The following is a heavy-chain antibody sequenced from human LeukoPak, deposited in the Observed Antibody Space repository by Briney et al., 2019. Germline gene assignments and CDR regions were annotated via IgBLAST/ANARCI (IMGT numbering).Heavy chain of an antibody. V-gene: IGHV4-39*01. CDR3: ARQPPFFGDYGGY. Sequence: SETLSLTCAVYGGSFSGYYWGWIRQSPGKGLEWIGTIYYSGSTYYKSSLKSRVTISADTSRNQFSLRLTSVTATDTAVYYCARQPPFFGDYGGYWGQGTLVTVSS. CDR2: IYYSGST. J-gene: IGHJ4*02. CDR1: GGSFSGYY. D-gene: IGHD4/OR15-4a*01.